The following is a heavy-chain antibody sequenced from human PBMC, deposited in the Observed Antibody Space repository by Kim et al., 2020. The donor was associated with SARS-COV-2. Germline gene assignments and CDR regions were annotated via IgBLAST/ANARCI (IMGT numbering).Heavy chain of an antibody. CDR3: AKGRRYYYDRSGYYPNYYYYYGMDV. Sequence: GGSLRLSCAASGFTFSSYGMHWVRQAPGKGLEWVAVISYDGSNKYYADSVKGRFTISRDNSKNTLYLQMNSLRAEDTAVYYCAKGRRYYYDRSGYYPNYYYYYGMDVWGQGTTVTVSS. CDR2: ISYDGSNK. V-gene: IGHV3-30*18. CDR1: GFTFSSYG. D-gene: IGHD3-22*01. J-gene: IGHJ6*02.